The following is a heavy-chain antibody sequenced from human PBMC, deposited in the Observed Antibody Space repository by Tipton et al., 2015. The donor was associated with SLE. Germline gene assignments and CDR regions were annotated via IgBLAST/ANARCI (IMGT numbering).Heavy chain of an antibody. D-gene: IGHD2-15*01. CDR2: IYNTGST. CDR1: GGSVSSGSYY. Sequence: TLSLTCTVSGGSVSSGSYYWSWIRQPAGKGLEWIGRIYNTGSTNYNPSLKSRVTMSVDTSENQFSLRVTSVTAADSAIYYCTRDRTPDYYYYYMDVWGKGTTVTVSS. J-gene: IGHJ6*03. CDR3: TRDRTPDYYYYYMDV. V-gene: IGHV4-61*02.